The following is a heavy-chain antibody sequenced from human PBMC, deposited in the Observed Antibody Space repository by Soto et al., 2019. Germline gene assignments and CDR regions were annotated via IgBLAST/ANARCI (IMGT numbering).Heavy chain of an antibody. V-gene: IGHV3-72*01. CDR2: TRNKANSYTT. Sequence: GGSLRLSCAASGFTFSDHYMDWVRQAPGKGLEWVGRTRNKANSYTTEYAASVKGRLTISRDDSKNSLYLQMNSLKTEDTAVYYCARDYFSGSYGHWGQGTLVTVSS. CDR3: ARDYFSGSYGH. D-gene: IGHD3-16*01. CDR1: GFTFSDHY. J-gene: IGHJ4*02.